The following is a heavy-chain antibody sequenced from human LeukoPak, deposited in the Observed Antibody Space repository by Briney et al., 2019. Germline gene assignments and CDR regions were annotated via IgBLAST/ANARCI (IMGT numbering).Heavy chain of an antibody. J-gene: IGHJ5*02. CDR1: GYSFTSYW. V-gene: IGHV5-51*01. CDR3: ARHSGSWMGPYNWFDP. Sequence: GESLKISCKGSGYSFTSYWIGWVRQMPGKGLEWMGIIYPGDSDTRYSPSFQGQVTISADKSISTAYLQWSSLKASDTAMYYCARHSGSWMGPYNWFDPWGQGTLVTVSS. CDR2: IYPGDSDT. D-gene: IGHD1-26*01.